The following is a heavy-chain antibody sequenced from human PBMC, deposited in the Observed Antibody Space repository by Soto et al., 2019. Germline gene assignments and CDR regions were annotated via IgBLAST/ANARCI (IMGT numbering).Heavy chain of an antibody. J-gene: IGHJ6*02. D-gene: IGHD3-10*01. CDR1: GYTFTSYD. V-gene: IGHV1-8*01. Sequence: ASVKVSCKASGYTFTSYDINWVRQATGQGLEWMGWMNPNSGNTGYAQKFQGRVTMTRNTSISTAYMELSSLRSEDTAVYYCAILYGSGSFYYGMDVWGQGTTVTVSS. CDR2: MNPNSGNT. CDR3: AILYGSGSFYYGMDV.